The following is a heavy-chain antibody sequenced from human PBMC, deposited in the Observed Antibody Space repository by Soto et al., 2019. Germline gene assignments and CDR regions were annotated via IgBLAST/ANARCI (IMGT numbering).Heavy chain of an antibody. Sequence: EVQLVESGGGLVKPGGSLRLSCAASGFTFSSYSMNWLRQAPGKGLEWVSSISSSSSYIYYADSVKGRFTISRDNAKNSLDLQMNSLRAEDTAVYYCARDPAGVSSSWSGFDYWGQGTLVTVSS. D-gene: IGHD6-13*01. V-gene: IGHV3-21*01. CDR3: ARDPAGVSSSWSGFDY. CDR1: GFTFSSYS. J-gene: IGHJ4*02. CDR2: ISSSSSYI.